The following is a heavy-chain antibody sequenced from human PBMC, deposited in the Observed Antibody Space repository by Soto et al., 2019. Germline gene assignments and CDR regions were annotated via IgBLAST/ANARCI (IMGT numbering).Heavy chain of an antibody. D-gene: IGHD3-22*01. CDR3: AKGSLLDYYDSSGSEYYFDY. Sequence: PGGSLRLSCAASGFTFSSYAMSWVRQAPGKGLEWVSAISGSGGSTYYADSVKGRFTISRDNSKNTLYLQMNSLRAEDTAVYYCAKGSLLDYYDSSGSEYYFDYWGQGTLVTVSS. CDR1: GFTFSSYA. J-gene: IGHJ4*02. CDR2: ISGSGGST. V-gene: IGHV3-23*01.